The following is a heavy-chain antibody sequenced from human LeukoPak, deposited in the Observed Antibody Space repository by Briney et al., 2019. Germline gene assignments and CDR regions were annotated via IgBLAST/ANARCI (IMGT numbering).Heavy chain of an antibody. CDR3: ASHVGSSSPFDY. Sequence: GATVKISCKASGYTFTDYYMHWVQQAPGKGLEWMGRVDPEDGETIYAEKFQGRVTITADTSTDTAYMELSSLRSEDTAVYYCASHVGSSSPFDYWGQGTLDTVSS. V-gene: IGHV1-69-2*01. CDR2: VDPEDGET. J-gene: IGHJ4*02. CDR1: GYTFTDYY. D-gene: IGHD6-6*01.